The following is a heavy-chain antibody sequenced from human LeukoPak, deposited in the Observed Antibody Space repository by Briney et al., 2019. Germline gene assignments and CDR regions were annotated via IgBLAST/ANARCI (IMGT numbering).Heavy chain of an antibody. CDR2: IIPIFGTA. V-gene: IGHV1-69*05. J-gene: IGHJ4*02. CDR1: GGTFSSYA. D-gene: IGHD3-9*01. CDR3: ARGSYDILTGFDY. Sequence: GASVKVSCKASGGTFSSYAIGWVRQAPGQGLEWMGGIIPIFGTANYAQKFQGRVTITTDESTSTAYMELSSLRSEDTAVYYCARGSYDILTGFDYWGQGTLVTVSS.